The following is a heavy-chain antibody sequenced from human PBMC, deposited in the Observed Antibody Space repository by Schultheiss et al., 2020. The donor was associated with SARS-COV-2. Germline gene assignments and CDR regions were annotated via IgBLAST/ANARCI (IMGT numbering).Heavy chain of an antibody. V-gene: IGHV4-34*01. CDR2: INHSGST. CDR1: GGSFSGYY. CDR3: ARDGYSSGWYNY. D-gene: IGHD6-19*01. Sequence: SETLSLTCAVYGGSFSGYYWSWLRQPPGKGLEWIGEINHSGSTNYNPSLKSRVTISVDTSKNQFSLKLSSVTAADTAVYYCARDGYSSGWYNYWGQGTLVTVSS. J-gene: IGHJ4*02.